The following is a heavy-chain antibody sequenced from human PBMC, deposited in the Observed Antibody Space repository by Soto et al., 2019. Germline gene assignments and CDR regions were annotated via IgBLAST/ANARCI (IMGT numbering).Heavy chain of an antibody. D-gene: IGHD3-10*01. V-gene: IGHV3-30*18. J-gene: IGHJ6*02. CDR1: GFTFSTYG. CDR2: ISYDGYLK. Sequence: GGSLRLSCSASGFTFSTYGMQWVRQAPGKGLEWVAVISYDGYLKYYVDAVKGRFTVARDNSKNTLFLEMNSLRVEDTAVYFCAKDFKVSGSHYGTLNYYYGMDVWGQGTTVTVSS. CDR3: AKDFKVSGSHYGTLNYYYGMDV.